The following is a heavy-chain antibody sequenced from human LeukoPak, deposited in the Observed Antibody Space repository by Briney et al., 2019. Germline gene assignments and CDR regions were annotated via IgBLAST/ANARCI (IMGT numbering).Heavy chain of an antibody. V-gene: IGHV3-23*01. J-gene: IGHJ4*02. Sequence: GGSPRLSCVASGFSFSESVMSWVRQPPGKGLEWVSADSGNGAVTYYAASVRGRFTISRDNSKNTVYLQMNSLRAEDTATYYCAKVGYCANNCFRTHDYWGQGALVAVSS. CDR1: GFSFSESV. D-gene: IGHD1-20*01. CDR3: AKVGYCANNCFRTHDY. CDR2: DSGNGAVT.